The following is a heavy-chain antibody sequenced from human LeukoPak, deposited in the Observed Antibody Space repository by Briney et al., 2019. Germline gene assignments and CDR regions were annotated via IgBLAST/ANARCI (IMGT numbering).Heavy chain of an antibody. J-gene: IGHJ3*02. D-gene: IGHD1-14*01. CDR1: GGSISSYY. CDR2: IYYSGST. V-gene: IGHV4-59*01. CDR3: ARSVYGGAFDI. Sequence: SETLSLTCTVSGGSISSYYWSWIRQPPGKGLEWIGYIYYSGSTNYNPSLKSRVTISVDTSKNQFSLKLSSVTAADTAVYYCARSVYGGAFDIWGQGSMVTVSS.